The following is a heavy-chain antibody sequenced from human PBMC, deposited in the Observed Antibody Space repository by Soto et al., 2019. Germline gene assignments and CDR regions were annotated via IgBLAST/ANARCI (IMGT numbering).Heavy chain of an antibody. V-gene: IGHV4-34*01. CDR1: GASLSDNY. D-gene: IGHD3-16*01. J-gene: IGHJ5*02. CDR3: ARGRGELAA. CDR2: INHSGNT. Sequence: LSVTCAVYGASLSDNYCNWLRQPPGNVLEWIGEINHSGNTNYNPSLRSRVTISIDTSKNQLSLNLRSVSAADTAVYYCARGRGELAAWGQGTPVPVSS.